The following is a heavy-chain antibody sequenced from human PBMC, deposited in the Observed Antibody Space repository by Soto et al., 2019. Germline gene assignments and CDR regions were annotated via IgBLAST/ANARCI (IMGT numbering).Heavy chain of an antibody. V-gene: IGHV4-30-4*01. J-gene: IGHJ5*02. Sequence: QVQLQESAPGWWNPSQPLSLPSLSPGGPFGRGDYYWGWIRQPPGRGLEGIGYIYYSGSTYYNPSLKSRVTISVDTSKNQFSLKLSSVTAADTAVYYCARQNYYDSSGYFPWGQGTLVTVSS. CDR3: ARQNYYDSSGYFP. CDR2: IYYSGST. D-gene: IGHD3-22*01. CDR1: GGPFGRGDYY.